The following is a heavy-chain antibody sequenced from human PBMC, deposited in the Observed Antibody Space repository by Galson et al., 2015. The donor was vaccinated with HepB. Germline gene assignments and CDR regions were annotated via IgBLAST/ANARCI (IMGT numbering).Heavy chain of an antibody. CDR1: GYSFTTYG. CDR3: ARGSLRWFGELLC. J-gene: IGHJ4*02. V-gene: IGHV1-18*01. D-gene: IGHD3-10*01. CDR2: ISAHNGNT. Sequence: QSGAEVKKPGASVKVSCKASGYSFTTYGISWVRQAPGQGLEWMGWISAHNGNTKYAQKLQGRVSMTTDTSTSTAYMELRSLRSDDTAVYFGARGSLRWFGELLCWAQGTLVTVSS.